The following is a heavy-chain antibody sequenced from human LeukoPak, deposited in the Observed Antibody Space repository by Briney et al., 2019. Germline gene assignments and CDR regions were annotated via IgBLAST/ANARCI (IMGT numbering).Heavy chain of an antibody. J-gene: IGHJ6*02. CDR2: FDPEDGET. CDR3: ATDPRSGSYRLPYYYYGMDV. CDR1: GYTLTELS. Sequence: ASVKVSCKVSGYTLTELSMHWVRQAPGKGHEWMGGFDPEDGETIYAQKFQGRVTMTEDTSTDTAYMELSSLRSEDTAVYYCATDPRSGSYRLPYYYYGMDVWGQGTTVTVSS. D-gene: IGHD1-26*01. V-gene: IGHV1-24*01.